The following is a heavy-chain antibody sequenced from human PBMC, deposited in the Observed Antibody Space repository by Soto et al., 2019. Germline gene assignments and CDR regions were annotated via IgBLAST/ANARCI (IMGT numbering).Heavy chain of an antibody. V-gene: IGHV4-59*01. CDR2: VYYSGYT. D-gene: IGHD3-10*01. Sequence: SQTLSLTCTVSSGSMSPYYWRWILQAPGVGLEWIAYVYYSGYTHYNPSLKSRVTISVDTSKNQLSLKLTSVTAADTAVYYCARGLVPVELEYWGPGALVTVSS. CDR3: ARGLVPVELEY. J-gene: IGHJ4*02. CDR1: SGSMSPYY.